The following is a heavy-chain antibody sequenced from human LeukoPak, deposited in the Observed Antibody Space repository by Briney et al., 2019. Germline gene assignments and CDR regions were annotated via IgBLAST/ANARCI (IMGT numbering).Heavy chain of an antibody. Sequence: AGGSLRLSCAASGFTFSSYSMNWVRQAPGKGLEWVANIKQDGSEKYYVDSVKGRFTISRDNAKNSLYLQMNSLRAQDTPLYNCARDADSPPYYHSHTDVSGNGTTVTVS. D-gene: IGHD3/OR15-3a*01. J-gene: IGHJ6*03. CDR3: ARDADSPPYYHSHTDV. CDR1: GFTFSSYS. CDR2: IKQDGSEK. V-gene: IGHV3-7*01.